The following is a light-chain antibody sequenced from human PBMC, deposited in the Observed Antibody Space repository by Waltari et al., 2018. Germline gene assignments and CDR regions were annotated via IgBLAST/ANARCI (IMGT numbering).Light chain of an antibody. J-gene: IGLJ2*01. Sequence: QAVLTQPPSVSAAPGQRVTISCSGTSSNIENNFLSWYQQFPGTAPKLLIYNNDKRPSGITDRFAGSKSGSSATLDITGLQTGDEAVYYCETWDSSLTVLFGGGTKLTVL. CDR2: NND. CDR1: SSNIENNF. V-gene: IGLV1-51*01. CDR3: ETWDSSLTVL.